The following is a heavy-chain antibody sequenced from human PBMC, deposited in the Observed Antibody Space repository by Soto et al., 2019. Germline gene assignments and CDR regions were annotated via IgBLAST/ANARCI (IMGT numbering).Heavy chain of an antibody. CDR1: GFTFSSYA. D-gene: IGHD2-8*01. V-gene: IGHV3-23*01. Sequence: EVQLLESGGGLVQPGGSLRLSCAASGFTFSSYAMSWVRQAPGKGLEWVSAISGSGGSTYYADSVKGRFTISRDNSKNTLYLQMNSLRAEDTAVYYCAKMMGYCTNGVCYSSSYYGMDVWDQGTTVTVSS. J-gene: IGHJ6*02. CDR3: AKMMGYCTNGVCYSSSYYGMDV. CDR2: ISGSGGST.